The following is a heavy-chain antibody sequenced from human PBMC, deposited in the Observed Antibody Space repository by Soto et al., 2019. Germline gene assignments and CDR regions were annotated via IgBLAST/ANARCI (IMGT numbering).Heavy chain of an antibody. J-gene: IGHJ5*02. CDR1: GFTFSSYE. CDR3: ARTDQKRFDP. CDR2: ISSSGSTI. Sequence: PGGSLRLSCAASGFTFSSYEMNWVRQAPGKGLEWVSYISSSGSTIYYADSVKGRFTISRDNAKNSLYLQMNSLRAEDTAVYYCARTDQKRFDPWGQGTLVTVSS. V-gene: IGHV3-48*03.